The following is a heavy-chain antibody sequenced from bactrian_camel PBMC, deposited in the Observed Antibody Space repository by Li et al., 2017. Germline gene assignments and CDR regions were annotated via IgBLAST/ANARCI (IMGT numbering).Heavy chain of an antibody. D-gene: IGHD2*01. CDR2: ISSDGTT. CDR1: GFSFDDSD. V-gene: IGHV3S55*01. Sequence: HVQLVESGGGLVQPGRSLRLSCTASGFSFDDSDMGWYRQAPGNECELVPTISSDGTTYYADSVKGRFTISRDNAKNTVYLQLNSLQTEDTAVYYCTSNFEAYTGIIGYWGQGTQVTVS. J-gene: IGHJ4*01. CDR3: TSNFEAYTGIIGY.